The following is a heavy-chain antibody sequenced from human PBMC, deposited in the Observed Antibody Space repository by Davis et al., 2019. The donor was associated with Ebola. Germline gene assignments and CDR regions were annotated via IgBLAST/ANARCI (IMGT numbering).Heavy chain of an antibody. CDR1: GFTFDDYA. CDR3: ASGPWYSGSYYHAFDI. Sequence: GGSLRLSCAASGFTFDDYAMHWVRQAPGKGLEWVSGISWNSGSIGYADSVKGRFTISRDNAKNSLYLQMNSLRAEDTALYYCASGPWYSGSYYHAFDIWGQGTMVTVSS. V-gene: IGHV3-9*01. J-gene: IGHJ3*02. CDR2: ISWNSGSI. D-gene: IGHD1-26*01.